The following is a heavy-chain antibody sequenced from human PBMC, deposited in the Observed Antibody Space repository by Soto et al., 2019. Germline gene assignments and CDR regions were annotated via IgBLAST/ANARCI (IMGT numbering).Heavy chain of an antibody. CDR2: IYYSGST. CDR3: ARVGNMVRGVNPDY. Sequence: SETLSLTCTVSGGSISSSSYYWGWIRQPPGKGLEWIGSIYYSGSTYYNPSLKSRVTISVDTSKNQFSLKLISVTAADTAVYYCARVGNMVRGVNPDYWGQGTLVTVSS. CDR1: GGSISSSSYY. V-gene: IGHV4-39*07. J-gene: IGHJ4*02. D-gene: IGHD3-10*01.